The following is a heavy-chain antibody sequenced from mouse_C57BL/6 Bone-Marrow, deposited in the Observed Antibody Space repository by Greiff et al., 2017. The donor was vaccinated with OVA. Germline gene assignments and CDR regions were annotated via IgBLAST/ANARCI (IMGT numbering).Heavy chain of an antibody. CDR1: GFSLTSYG. J-gene: IGHJ4*01. CDR2: IWRGGST. Sequence: VQLQQSGPGLVQPSQSLSITCTVSGFSLTSYGVHWVRQSPGKGLEWLGVIWRGGSTDYNAAFMSRLSITKDNSKSQVFFKMNSLQADDTAIYYCAKNNGSSLYAMDYWGQGTSVTVSS. D-gene: IGHD1-1*01. CDR3: AKNNGSSLYAMDY. V-gene: IGHV2-5*01.